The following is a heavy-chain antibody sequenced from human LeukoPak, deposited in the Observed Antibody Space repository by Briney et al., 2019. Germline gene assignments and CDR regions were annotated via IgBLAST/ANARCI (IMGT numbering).Heavy chain of an antibody. V-gene: IGHV4-34*01. D-gene: IGHD1-26*01. J-gene: IGHJ5*02. CDR1: GGSFSGYY. Sequence: PSETLSLTCAVYGGSFSGYYWSWIRQPPGKGPEWIGEINHSGSTNYNPSLKSRVTISVDTSKNQFSLKLSSVTAADTAVYYCARASSGGSYHRAWGQGTLVTVSS. CDR2: INHSGST. CDR3: ARASSGGSYHRA.